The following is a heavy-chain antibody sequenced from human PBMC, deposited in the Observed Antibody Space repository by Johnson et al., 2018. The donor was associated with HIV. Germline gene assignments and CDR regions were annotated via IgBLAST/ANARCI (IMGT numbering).Heavy chain of an antibody. D-gene: IGHD1-26*01. Sequence: QVQLVESGGGVVQPGRSLRLSCAASGFTFSSYAMHWVRQAPGKGLEWVAVISYDGSNKYYADSVKGRFTISRDNSKNTLYLQMNSLRAEDTAGYYCARELSGDAFDIWGQGTMVTVSS. CDR1: GFTFSSYA. J-gene: IGHJ3*02. CDR3: ARELSGDAFDI. CDR2: ISYDGSNK. V-gene: IGHV3-30-3*01.